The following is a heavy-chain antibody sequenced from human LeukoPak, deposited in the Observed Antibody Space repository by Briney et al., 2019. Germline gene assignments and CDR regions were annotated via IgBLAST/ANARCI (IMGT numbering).Heavy chain of an antibody. CDR3: ASPYGSGRYYYYYMDV. CDR2: ISSNGGST. CDR1: GFTFSSYA. D-gene: IGHD3-10*01. Sequence: PGGSLRLSCAASGFTFSSYAMHWVRQAPGKGLEYVSAISSNGGSTYYANSVKGRFTISRDNSKNTLYLQMGSLRAEDMAVYYCASPYGSGRYYYYYMDVWGKGTTVTVSS. J-gene: IGHJ6*03. V-gene: IGHV3-64*01.